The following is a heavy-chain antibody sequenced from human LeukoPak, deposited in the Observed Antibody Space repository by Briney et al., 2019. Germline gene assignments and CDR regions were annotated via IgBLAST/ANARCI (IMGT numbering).Heavy chain of an antibody. CDR1: GFTFSSYG. Sequence: PGGSLRLSCAASGFTFSSYGMHWVRQAPGKGLEWVAVISYDGSNKYYADSVKGRFTISRDNSKNTLYLQMYSLRAEDTAVYYCARDSENILTGYYTGDIAFDIWGQGTMVTVSS. V-gene: IGHV3-30*03. CDR3: ARDSENILTGYYTGDIAFDI. D-gene: IGHD3-9*01. CDR2: ISYDGSNK. J-gene: IGHJ3*02.